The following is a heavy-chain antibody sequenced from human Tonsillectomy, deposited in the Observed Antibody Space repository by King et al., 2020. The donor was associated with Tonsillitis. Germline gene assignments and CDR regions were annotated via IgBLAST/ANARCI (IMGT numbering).Heavy chain of an antibody. CDR2: IYYSGST. J-gene: IGHJ5*02. D-gene: IGHD3-22*01. V-gene: IGHV4-59*01. Sequence: VQLQESGPGLVKPSETLSLTSTVSGGSISSYYWSWIRQPPGKGLEWIGYIYYSGSTNYNPSLKSRVTISVDTSKNQFSLKLSSVTAADTAVYYCARVSTMKGGDWFDPWGQGTLVTVSS. CDR1: GGSISSYY. CDR3: ARVSTMKGGDWFDP.